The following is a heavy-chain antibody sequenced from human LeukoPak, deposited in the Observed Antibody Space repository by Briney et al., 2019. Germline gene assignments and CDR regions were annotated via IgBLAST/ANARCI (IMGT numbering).Heavy chain of an antibody. CDR3: ARDRGGLTYGKDI. D-gene: IGHD2-15*01. J-gene: IGHJ6*02. V-gene: IGHV4-4*02. CDR1: GDSFSSNYW. CDR2: IYHSGTT. Sequence: PSETLSLTCAVSGDSFSSNYWWNWVRQSPGKGLERIGEIYHSGTTNYNPSLKRRVSISLDKSKNQLSLKVNSVTAADTAVYYCARDRGGLTYGKDIWGQGTTVTVSS.